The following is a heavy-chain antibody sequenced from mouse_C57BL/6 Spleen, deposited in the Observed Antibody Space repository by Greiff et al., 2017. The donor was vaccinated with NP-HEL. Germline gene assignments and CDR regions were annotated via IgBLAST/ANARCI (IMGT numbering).Heavy chain of an antibody. CDR3: ASLGEKSY. Sequence: QVQLQQSGAELARPGASVKLSCKASGYTFTSYGISWVKQRTGQGLEWIGEIYPRSGNTYYNEKFKGKATLTADKSSSTAYMELRSLTSEDSAVYFCASLGEKSYWGQGTTLTVSS. CDR1: GYTFTSYG. D-gene: IGHD3-3*01. J-gene: IGHJ2*01. V-gene: IGHV1-81*01. CDR2: IYPRSGNT.